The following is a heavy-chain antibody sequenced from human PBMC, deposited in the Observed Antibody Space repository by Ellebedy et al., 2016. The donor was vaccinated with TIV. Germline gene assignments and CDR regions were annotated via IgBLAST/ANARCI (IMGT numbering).Heavy chain of an antibody. J-gene: IGHJ4*02. CDR1: GFTFSSYW. V-gene: IGHV3-7*01. CDR2: IKQDGSEK. D-gene: IGHD6-13*01. Sequence: GGSLRLXXAASGFTFSSYWMSWVRQAPGKGLEWVANIKQDGSEKYYVDSVKGRFTISRDNAKNSLYLQMNSLRDEDTAVYYCAGDPSSGNNWYYYLNYWGQGTLVSVSS. CDR3: AGDPSSGNNWYYYLNY.